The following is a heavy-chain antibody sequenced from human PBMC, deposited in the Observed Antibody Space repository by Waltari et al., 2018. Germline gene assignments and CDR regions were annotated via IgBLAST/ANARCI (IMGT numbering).Heavy chain of an antibody. CDR2: IYYSGST. V-gene: IGHV4-59*01. D-gene: IGHD3-3*01. CDR1: GGSISSYY. Sequence: QVQLQESGPGLVKPSETLSLTCTVSGGSISSYYWRWIRQPPGKGLEWIGYIYYSGSTNSHPSLEGRVTRAVDTSKNQFSLKLSSVTAADTAVYYCARSSDFFFGVAPNWFDPWGQGTLVTVSS. CDR3: ARSSDFFFGVAPNWFDP. J-gene: IGHJ5*02.